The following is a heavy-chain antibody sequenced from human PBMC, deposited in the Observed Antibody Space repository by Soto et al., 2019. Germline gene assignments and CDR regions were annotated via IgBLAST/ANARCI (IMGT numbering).Heavy chain of an antibody. J-gene: IGHJ4*02. CDR2: ISGSGGST. V-gene: IGHV3-23*01. Sequence: GGSLRLSCAASGFTFSSYAVSWVRQAPGKGLEWVSAISGSGGSTYYADSVKGRFTISRDNSKNTLYLQMNSLRAEDTAVYYCAKSRTFYSSPAAAHDYWGQGTLVTVSS. CDR1: GFTFSSYA. D-gene: IGHD6-13*01. CDR3: AKSRTFYSSPAAAHDY.